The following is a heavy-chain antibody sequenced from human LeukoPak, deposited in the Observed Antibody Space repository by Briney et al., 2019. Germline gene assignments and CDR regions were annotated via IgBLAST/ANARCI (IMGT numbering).Heavy chain of an antibody. CDR3: ARDLAYSRLDY. CDR1: GFTFSSYG. J-gene: IGHJ4*02. CDR2: IWYDGSNK. Sequence: GGSLRLSCAASGFTFSSYGMHWVRQAPGKGLEWVAVIWYDGSNKYYADSVKSRFTISRDNSKNTLYLQMNSLRAEDTAVYYCARDLAYSRLDYWGQGMLVTVSS. V-gene: IGHV3-33*01. D-gene: IGHD5-18*01.